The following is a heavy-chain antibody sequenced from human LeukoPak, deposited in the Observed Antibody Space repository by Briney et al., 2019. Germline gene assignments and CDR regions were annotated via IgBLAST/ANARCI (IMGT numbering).Heavy chain of an antibody. J-gene: IGHJ4*02. CDR2: ISGSGGST. D-gene: IGHD4-23*01. CDR1: GFTFSSYA. Sequence: GGSLRLSCAASGFTFSSYAMTWVRQAPGKGLEWVSAISGSGGSTYYTDSVKGRFTISRDNSKSTLYLQMNSLRAEDTAVYYCAKEQNSKGYFDYCGQGTLVTVYS. V-gene: IGHV3-23*01. CDR3: AKEQNSKGYFDY.